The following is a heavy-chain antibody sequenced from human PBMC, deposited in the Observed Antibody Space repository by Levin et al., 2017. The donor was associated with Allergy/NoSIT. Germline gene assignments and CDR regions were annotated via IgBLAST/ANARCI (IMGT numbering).Heavy chain of an antibody. D-gene: IGHD3-22*01. CDR1: GFTFRSYE. CDR2: ISSSASTI. J-gene: IGHJ3*02. Sequence: PSETLSLTCAASGFTFRSYEMNWVRQAPGKGLEWVSYISSSASTIYYADSVKGRFTISRDNAKNSLYLQMNSLRAEDTAVYYCARDGRNYYDSSGYDAFDIWGQGTMVTVSS. V-gene: IGHV3-48*03. CDR3: ARDGRNYYDSSGYDAFDI.